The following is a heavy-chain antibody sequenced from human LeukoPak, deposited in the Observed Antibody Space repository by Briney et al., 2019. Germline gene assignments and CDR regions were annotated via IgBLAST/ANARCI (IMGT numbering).Heavy chain of an antibody. V-gene: IGHV4-34*01. CDR2: INHSGST. CDR3: ARGTFWSGYYGGRYYYYGMDV. D-gene: IGHD3-3*01. Sequence: SETLSLTCAVYGGSSSGYYWSWIRQPPGKGLEWIGEINHSGSTNYNPSLKSRVTISVDTSKNLFSLKLSSVTAADTAVYYYARGTFWSGYYGGRYYYYGMDVWGQGTTVTVSS. CDR1: GGSSSGYY. J-gene: IGHJ6*02.